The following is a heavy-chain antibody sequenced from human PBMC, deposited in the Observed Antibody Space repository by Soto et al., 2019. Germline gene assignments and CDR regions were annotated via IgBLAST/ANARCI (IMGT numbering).Heavy chain of an antibody. CDR3: ARSQYSSSWNDGYGMDV. CDR2: IYSGGST. CDR1: GFTVSINY. D-gene: IGHD6-13*01. V-gene: IGHV3-53*01. J-gene: IGHJ6*02. Sequence: PRGSLLLSCASSGFTVSINYMGWVRQAPGKGLEWVSVIYSGGSTYYADSVKGRFTISRDNSKNTLYLQMNSLRAEDTAVYYCARSQYSSSWNDGYGMDVWGQGTTVTVSS.